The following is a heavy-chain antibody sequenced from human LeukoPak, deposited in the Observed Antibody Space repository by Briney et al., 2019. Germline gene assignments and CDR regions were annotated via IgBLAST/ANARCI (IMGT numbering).Heavy chain of an antibody. CDR3: ARGGFWSGFSFDY. CDR2: INHSGST. V-gene: IGHV4-34*01. J-gene: IGHJ4*02. Sequence: SETLSLTCAVYGGSFSGYYWSWIRQPPGKGLEWIGEINHSGSTNYNPSLKSRVTISVDTSKNQFSLKLSSVTAADTAVYYCARGGFWSGFSFDYWGQGTLVTASS. CDR1: GGSFSGYY. D-gene: IGHD3-3*01.